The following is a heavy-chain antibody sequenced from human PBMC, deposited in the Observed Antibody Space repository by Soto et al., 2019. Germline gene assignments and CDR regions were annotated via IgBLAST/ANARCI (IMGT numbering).Heavy chain of an antibody. Sequence: QVQLQESGPGLVKPSETLSLTCTVSGGSISSYYWSWIRQPPGKGLEWIGYIYYSGSTNYNPSLKSRAXXSXDXXKTQFSLKLSSVTAADTAVYYCARHAFSGSYTFQHWGQGTLVTVSS. D-gene: IGHD1-26*01. CDR3: ARHAFSGSYTFQH. CDR1: GGSISSYY. CDR2: IYYSGST. V-gene: IGHV4-59*08. J-gene: IGHJ1*01.